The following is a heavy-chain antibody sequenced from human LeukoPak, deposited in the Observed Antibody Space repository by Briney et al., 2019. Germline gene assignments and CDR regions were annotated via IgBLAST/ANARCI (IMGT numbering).Heavy chain of an antibody. V-gene: IGHV3-23*01. CDR2: ISGSDGGT. D-gene: IGHD2-15*01. CDR3: AKGSLSYCSGRCYYFDY. CDR1: GFTFSSYA. J-gene: IGHJ4*02. Sequence: PGGSLRLSCAASGFTFSSYAMSWVRQAPGKGLEWVSGISGSDGGTYNADSVKGRFTISRDNSKNTLYLRMNSLRAEDAAVYYCAKGSLSYCSGRCYYFDYWGQGTLVTVSS.